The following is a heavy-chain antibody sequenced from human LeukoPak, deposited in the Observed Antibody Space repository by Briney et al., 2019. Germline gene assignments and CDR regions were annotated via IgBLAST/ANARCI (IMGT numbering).Heavy chain of an antibody. CDR1: GFTFSGHW. J-gene: IGHJ4*02. V-gene: IGHV3-74*03. CDR2: INEDGTDS. CDR3: VRDETLWTLDW. D-gene: IGHD1-1*01. Sequence: PGGSLRLSCTASGFTFSGHWIHWVRQAPGRGLVWVSRINEDGTDSMYAESVNGRFTISRDNAKNTVYLQMNSLRAEDTAVYHCVRDETLWTLDWWGQGTLVSVSS.